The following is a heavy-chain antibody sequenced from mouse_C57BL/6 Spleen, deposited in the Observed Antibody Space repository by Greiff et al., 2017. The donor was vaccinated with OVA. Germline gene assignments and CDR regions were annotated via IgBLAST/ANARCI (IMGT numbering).Heavy chain of an antibody. D-gene: IGHD2-3*01. V-gene: IGHV1-42*01. Sequence: VQLQQSGPELVKPGASVKISCKASGYSFPGYYMNWVKQSPEKSLEWIGEINPSTGGTTYNQKFKAKATLTVDKSASTAYMQLKSLTSEDSAVYYCSRGDGYYPFFAYWGQGTLVTVSA. CDR2: INPSTGGT. J-gene: IGHJ3*01. CDR1: GYSFPGYY. CDR3: SRGDGYYPFFAY.